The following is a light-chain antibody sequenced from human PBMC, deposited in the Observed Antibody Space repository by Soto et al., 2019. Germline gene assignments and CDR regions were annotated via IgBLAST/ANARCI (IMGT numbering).Light chain of an antibody. J-gene: IGKJ2*01. CDR1: QSVSSN. CDR3: QQYNDWPPGYT. Sequence: EIVMTQSPATLYVSPGERATLSCRASQSVSSNLAWYQQKPGQAPRLLIYGASTRATGIPARFSGSGSGTDFTLTISGLQSEDFAVYYCQQYNDWPPGYTFGHGTKVDIK. CDR2: GAS. V-gene: IGKV3-15*01.